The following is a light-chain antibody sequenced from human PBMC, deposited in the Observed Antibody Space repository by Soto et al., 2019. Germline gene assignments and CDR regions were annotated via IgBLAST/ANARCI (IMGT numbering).Light chain of an antibody. V-gene: IGKV1-5*03. CDR1: QTISNW. J-gene: IGKJ2*01. CDR3: QRYNSYPYT. CDR2: KAS. Sequence: DIQMTQSPSTLSASVGDGVTITCRASQTISNWLAWYQRKPGKAPDLLIYKASSLEIGVPSRFSGSGSGTEFTLTISSLQPDDFATYYCQRYNSYPYTFGQGTKLELK.